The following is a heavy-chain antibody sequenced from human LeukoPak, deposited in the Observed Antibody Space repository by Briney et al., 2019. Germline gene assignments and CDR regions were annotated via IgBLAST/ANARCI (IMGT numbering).Heavy chain of an antibody. V-gene: IGHV4-31*03. Sequence: SQTLSLTCTVSGGSISSGGYYWSWIRQHPGKGLEWIGYIYYSGSTYYNPSLKSRVTISVDTSKNQFSLKLSSVTAADTAVYYCARVDRAPRYYDFWSGYYKEPDYYYYYMDVWGKGTPVTVSS. CDR2: IYYSGST. CDR3: ARVDRAPRYYDFWSGYYKEPDYYYYYMDV. D-gene: IGHD3-3*01. CDR1: GGSISSGGYY. J-gene: IGHJ6*03.